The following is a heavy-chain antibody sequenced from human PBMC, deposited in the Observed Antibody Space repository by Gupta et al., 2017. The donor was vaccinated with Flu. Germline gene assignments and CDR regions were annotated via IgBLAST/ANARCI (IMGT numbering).Heavy chain of an antibody. V-gene: IGHV4-59*01. Sequence: HVQLQESGPGLVKPSETLSLTCTVAGGSISSYYWSWIRQPPGKGLEWIGYIYYSGSTNYNPSRKSRVTISVDTSKNQFSMKLSSVTAADTAVYYCARVTPSSSSSPSFDYWGQGTLVTVSS. CDR2: IYYSGST. J-gene: IGHJ4*02. CDR1: GGSISSYY. D-gene: IGHD6-6*01. CDR3: ARVTPSSSSSPSFDY.